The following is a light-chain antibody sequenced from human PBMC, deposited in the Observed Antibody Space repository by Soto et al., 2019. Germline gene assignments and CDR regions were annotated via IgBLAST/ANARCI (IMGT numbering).Light chain of an antibody. Sequence: SVLEQPASGNGAPGQASTISYKDTSSDIGRSSLVSWYQQHPGKGPKLIIYQATQRPSGVSDRFSGSRSGNTASLTISGVQAEDEADYYCCSYAGSRSYVFGTGTKVTVL. V-gene: IGLV2-23*01. CDR2: QAT. J-gene: IGLJ1*01. CDR1: SSDIGRSSL. CDR3: CSYAGSRSYV.